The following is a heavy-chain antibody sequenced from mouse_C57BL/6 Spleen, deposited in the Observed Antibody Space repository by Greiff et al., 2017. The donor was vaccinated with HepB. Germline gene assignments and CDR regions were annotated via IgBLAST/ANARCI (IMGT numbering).Heavy chain of an antibody. CDR1: GFTFSSYA. J-gene: IGHJ3*01. CDR3: ARDDPEGFAY. V-gene: IGHV5-4*01. Sequence: EVQVVESGGGLVKPGGSLKLSCAASGFTFSSYAMSWVRQTPEKRLEWVATISDGGSYTYYPDNVKGRFTISRDNAKNNLYLQMSHLKSEDTAMYYCARDDPEGFAYWGQGTLVTVSA. CDR2: ISDGGSYT.